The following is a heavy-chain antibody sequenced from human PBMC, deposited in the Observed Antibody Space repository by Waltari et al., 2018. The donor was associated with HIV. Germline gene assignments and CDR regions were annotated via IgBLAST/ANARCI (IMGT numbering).Heavy chain of an antibody. J-gene: IGHJ3*02. Sequence: QVQLQESGPGLVKPSQTLSLTCTVSGGSISSGSYYWSWTRQPAGKGLEWIGRSYTSGSTSYNPSLKSRVTISVDTSKNQFSLKLSFVTAADTAVYYCARGHGDYDAFDIWGQGTMVTVSS. D-gene: IGHD4-17*01. CDR2: SYTSGST. V-gene: IGHV4-61*02. CDR1: GGSISSGSYY. CDR3: ARGHGDYDAFDI.